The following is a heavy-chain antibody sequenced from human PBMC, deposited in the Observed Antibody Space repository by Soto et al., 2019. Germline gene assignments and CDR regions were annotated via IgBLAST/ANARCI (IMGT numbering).Heavy chain of an antibody. D-gene: IGHD3-3*01. CDR3: ARDLPRKYDFWSGYATDSYGMDV. J-gene: IGHJ6*02. Sequence: VGSLRLSCAASGFTFSSYSMNWVRQAPGKGLEWVSYISSSSSTIYYADSVKGRFTISRDNAKNSLYLQMNSLRDEDTAVYYCARDLPRKYDFWSGYATDSYGMDVWGQGTTVTVSS. V-gene: IGHV3-48*02. CDR2: ISSSSSTI. CDR1: GFTFSSYS.